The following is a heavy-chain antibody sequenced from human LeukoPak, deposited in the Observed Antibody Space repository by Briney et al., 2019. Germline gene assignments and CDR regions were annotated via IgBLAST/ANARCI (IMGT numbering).Heavy chain of an antibody. Sequence: PSETLSLTCAVYGGSFSGYYWSWIRQPPGKGLEWIGEINHSGSTNYNPSLKSRVTISVDTSKNQFSLKLSSVTAADTAVYYCARLAAAGTLVRWFDPWGQGTLVTVSS. CDR3: ARLAAAGTLVRWFDP. CDR1: GGSFSGYY. J-gene: IGHJ5*02. D-gene: IGHD6-13*01. CDR2: INHSGST. V-gene: IGHV4-34*01.